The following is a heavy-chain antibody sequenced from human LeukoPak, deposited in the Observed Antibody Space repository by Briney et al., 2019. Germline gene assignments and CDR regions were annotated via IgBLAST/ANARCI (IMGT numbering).Heavy chain of an antibody. CDR3: AKDTDGLKYYYYYGMDV. CDR2: IKQDGSEK. V-gene: IGHV3-7*01. CDR1: GFTFSSYW. Sequence: GGSLRLSCAASGFTFSSYWMSWVRQAPGKGLEWVANIKQDGSEKYYVDSVKGRFTISRDNSKNTLYLQMNSLRAEDTAVYYCAKDTDGLKYYYYYGMDVWGQGTTVTVSS. J-gene: IGHJ6*02. D-gene: IGHD5-24*01.